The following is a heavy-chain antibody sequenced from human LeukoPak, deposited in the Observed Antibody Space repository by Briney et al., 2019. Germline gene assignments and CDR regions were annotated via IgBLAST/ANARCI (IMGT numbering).Heavy chain of an antibody. CDR2: INSDGSST. CDR3: SRGKNGDSLFDY. Sequence: GGSLRLSCAASGFTFGNYWMHWVRQAPGKGLMWVSRINSDGSSTTYADSVKGRFTISRDNAKNTLFLQMNSLRAEDTAVYYCSRGKNGDSLFDYWGQGTLVTVSS. J-gene: IGHJ4*02. D-gene: IGHD2-21*01. V-gene: IGHV3-74*01. CDR1: GFTFGNYW.